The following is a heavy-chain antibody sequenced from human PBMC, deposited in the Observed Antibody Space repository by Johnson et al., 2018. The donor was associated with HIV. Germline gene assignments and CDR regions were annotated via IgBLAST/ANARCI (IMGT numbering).Heavy chain of an antibody. J-gene: IGHJ3*02. D-gene: IGHD3-22*01. V-gene: IGHV3-9*01. CDR3: ARDPVSHYYDSSGSLDDAFDI. Sequence: VQLVESGGGVVQPGRSLRLSCAASGFTFDDYAMHWVRQAPGKGLEWVSGISWNSGSIGHADSVKGRFTISRDNAKNSLYLQMNSLRAEDTAVYYCARDPVSHYYDSSGSLDDAFDIWGQGTMVTVSS. CDR2: ISWNSGSI. CDR1: GFTFDDYA.